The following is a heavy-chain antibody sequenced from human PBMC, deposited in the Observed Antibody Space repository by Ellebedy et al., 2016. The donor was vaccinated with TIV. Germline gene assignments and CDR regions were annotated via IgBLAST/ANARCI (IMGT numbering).Heavy chain of an antibody. CDR1: GFTFSRYA. D-gene: IGHD3-22*01. Sequence: GESLKISCAASGFTFSRYAMHWVRQAPGKGLEWVAVISYDGSNKYYADSVKGRFSISRDNSKNTLYLQMNSLRAEDTAVYYCARGLGYDSQAHEWGYYFDSWGQGTLVTVSS. J-gene: IGHJ4*02. V-gene: IGHV3-30-3*01. CDR3: ARGLGYDSQAHEWGYYFDS. CDR2: ISYDGSNK.